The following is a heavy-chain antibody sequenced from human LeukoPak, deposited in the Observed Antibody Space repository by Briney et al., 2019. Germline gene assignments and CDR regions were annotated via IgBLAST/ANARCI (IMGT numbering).Heavy chain of an antibody. CDR2: FDPEDGET. D-gene: IGHD3-22*01. J-gene: IGHJ4*02. CDR1: GYTLTELS. CDR3: ARDPPRYYDSSGYYYLFDY. Sequence: GASVKVSCKVSGYTLTELSMHWVRQAPGKGLEWMGGFDPEDGETIYAQKFQGRVTMTRDTSTSTVYMELSSLRSEDTAVYYCARDPPRYYDSSGYYYLFDYWGQGTLVTVSS. V-gene: IGHV1-24*01.